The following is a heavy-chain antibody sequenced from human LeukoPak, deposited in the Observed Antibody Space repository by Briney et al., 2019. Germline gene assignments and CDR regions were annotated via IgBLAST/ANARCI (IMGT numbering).Heavy chain of an antibody. V-gene: IGHV3-21*01. CDR1: GFTFSNYN. J-gene: IGHJ4*02. CDR3: ARDGDNTYYYGSGSDFDY. CDR2: ISRSSSYI. Sequence: KTGGSLRLSCAASGFTFSNYNMNWVRQAPGKGLEWVSSISRSSSYIYYADSVKGRFTISRDNAKNSLYLQMNSLRAEDKAVYYCARDGDNTYYYGSGSDFDYWGQGTLVTVSS. D-gene: IGHD3-10*01.